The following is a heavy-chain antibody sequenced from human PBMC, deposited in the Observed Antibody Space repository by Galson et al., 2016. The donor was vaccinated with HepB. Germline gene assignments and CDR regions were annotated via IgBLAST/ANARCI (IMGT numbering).Heavy chain of an antibody. CDR3: ARFGSF. V-gene: IGHV4-34*01. CDR2: INRSGGT. Sequence: SETLSLTCAVYGGSFSGYFWSWIRQPPGKGLEWIGEINRSGGTNYNPSLKSRVTISVDTSKNHFSLNLSSVTAVDTAVYYCARFGSFWGQGTLVTVSS. CDR1: GGSFSGYF. D-gene: IGHD3-10*01. J-gene: IGHJ4*02.